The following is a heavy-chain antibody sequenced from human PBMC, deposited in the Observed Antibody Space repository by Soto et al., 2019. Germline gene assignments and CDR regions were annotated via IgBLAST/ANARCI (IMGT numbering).Heavy chain of an antibody. Sequence: SETLSLTCAVYGGSFSGYYWSWIRQPPGKGLEWIGEINHSGSTNYNPSLKSRVTISVDTSKNQFSLKLSSVTAADTAVYYCARVRGVRGVPRFDPWGQGTLVTVSS. D-gene: IGHD3-10*01. V-gene: IGHV4-34*01. J-gene: IGHJ5*02. CDR3: ARVRGVRGVPRFDP. CDR2: INHSGST. CDR1: GGSFSGYY.